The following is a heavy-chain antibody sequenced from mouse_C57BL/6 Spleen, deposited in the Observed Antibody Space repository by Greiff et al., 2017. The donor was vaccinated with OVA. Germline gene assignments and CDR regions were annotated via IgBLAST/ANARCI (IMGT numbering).Heavy chain of an antibody. J-gene: IGHJ2*01. CDR2: IDPSDSYT. V-gene: IGHV1-50*01. Sequence: QVQLQQPGAELVKPGASVKLSCKASGYTFTGYWMQWVKQRPGQGLEWIGEIDPSDSYTNYNQKFKGKATLTVDTSSSTAYMQLSSLTSEDSAVYYCARVSWDYWGQGTTLTVSS. CDR3: ARVSWDY. CDR1: GYTFTGYW.